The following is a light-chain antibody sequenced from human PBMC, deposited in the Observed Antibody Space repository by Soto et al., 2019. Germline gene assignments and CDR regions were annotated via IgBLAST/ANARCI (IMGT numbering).Light chain of an antibody. CDR2: LGS. J-gene: IGKJ1*01. CDR1: QSLLHSDGYNY. CDR3: MQALQTPWT. Sequence: DIVMTQSPLSLPVTPGEPASISCRSSQSLLHSDGYNYLDWYLQKPGQSPQLLIYLGSNRASGVPDRFSGSRSGTDFTLKISRVEAVDVGVYYCMQALQTPWTFGQGTKADIK. V-gene: IGKV2-28*01.